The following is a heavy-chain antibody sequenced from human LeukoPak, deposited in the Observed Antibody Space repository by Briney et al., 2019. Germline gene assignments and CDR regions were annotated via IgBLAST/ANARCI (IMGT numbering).Heavy chain of an antibody. D-gene: IGHD6-19*01. CDR3: ANVSSGWSFYFDY. Sequence: SETLSLTCTVFGYSISSGYYWGWIRQPPGKGLEWIGSIYHTGSTYYNPSLKSRVTISVDTSKNQFSLKLTSVTAADAAVYYCANVSSGWSFYFDYWGQGTLVTVSS. CDR1: GYSISSGYY. J-gene: IGHJ4*02. CDR2: IYHTGST. V-gene: IGHV4-38-2*02.